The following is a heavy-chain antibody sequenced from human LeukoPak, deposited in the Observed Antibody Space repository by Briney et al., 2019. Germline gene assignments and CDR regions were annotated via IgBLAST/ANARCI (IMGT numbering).Heavy chain of an antibody. CDR2: ISSSSSTI. J-gene: IGHJ4*02. Sequence: GGSLRLSCAASGFTFSSYSMNWVRQAPGKGLEWVSYISSSSSTIYYADSVKGRFTISRDNAKNSLYLQMNSLRAEDTAVYYCARDAGAARGNYWGQGTLVTVSS. V-gene: IGHV3-48*01. CDR3: ARDAGAARGNY. CDR1: GFTFSSYS. D-gene: IGHD1-26*01.